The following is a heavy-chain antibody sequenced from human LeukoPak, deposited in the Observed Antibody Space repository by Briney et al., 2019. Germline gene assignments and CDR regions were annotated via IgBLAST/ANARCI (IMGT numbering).Heavy chain of an antibody. V-gene: IGHV3-33*01. CDR1: GFTFSSYG. D-gene: IGHD6-13*01. Sequence: GGSLRLSCAASGFTFSSYGMHWVRQAPGKGLEWVAVIWYDGSNKYYADSVKGRFTISRDNSKNTLYLQMNSLRAEDTAVYYCARDREDSSSWTYYFDYWGQGTLVTVSS. CDR2: IWYDGSNK. J-gene: IGHJ4*02. CDR3: ARDREDSSSWTYYFDY.